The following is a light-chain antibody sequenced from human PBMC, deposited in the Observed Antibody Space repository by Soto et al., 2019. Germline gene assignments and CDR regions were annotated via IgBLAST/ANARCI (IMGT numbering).Light chain of an antibody. CDR2: GAS. J-gene: IGKJ5*01. Sequence: HMTDCPASLSRSVGDRVTLTCRASQSISRHLNWYQQKPGRAPRLLIYGASNLQSGVPSRFSGSGSGTDFTLTISSLLPEDFATYYCQQGYSTPVTFGQGTRLEIK. CDR1: QSISRH. CDR3: QQGYSTPVT. V-gene: IGKV1-39*01.